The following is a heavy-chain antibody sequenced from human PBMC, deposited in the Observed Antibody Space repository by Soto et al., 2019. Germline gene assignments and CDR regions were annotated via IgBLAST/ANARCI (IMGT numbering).Heavy chain of an antibody. J-gene: IGHJ3*01. CDR3: ARVKVPAAILGAFDL. Sequence: QAQLVQSGGEMKKPGASVKVSCKASGYTFSTYGITWVRQAPGQGLDWMGWINPLKGDTKSAANFQDRVTMTTDPSTRTAYMELRSLRSDDTAVYYCARVKVPAAILGAFDLWGQGTLVTVSS. V-gene: IGHV1-18*01. CDR2: INPLKGDT. CDR1: GYTFSTYG. D-gene: IGHD2-2*02.